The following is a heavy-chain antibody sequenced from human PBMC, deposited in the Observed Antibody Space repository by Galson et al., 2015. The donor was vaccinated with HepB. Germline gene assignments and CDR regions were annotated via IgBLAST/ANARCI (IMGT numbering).Heavy chain of an antibody. CDR2: IWYDGSNK. CDR3: ARAFRRYYDSSGYSGPGY. Sequence: SLRLSCAASGFTFSSYGMHWVRQAPGKGLEWVAVIWYDGSNKYYADSVKGRFTISRDNSKNTLYPQMNSLRAEDTAVYYCARAFRRYYDSSGYSGPGYWGQGTLVTVSS. D-gene: IGHD3-22*01. CDR1: GFTFSSYG. V-gene: IGHV3-33*01. J-gene: IGHJ4*02.